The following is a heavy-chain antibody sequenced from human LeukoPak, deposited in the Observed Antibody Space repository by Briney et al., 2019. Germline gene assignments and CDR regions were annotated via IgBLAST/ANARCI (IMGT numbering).Heavy chain of an antibody. CDR2: LYPGDSDT. CDR1: GYSFTSYW. J-gene: IGHJ3*02. Sequence: GESLKISCKGSGYSFTSYWIGWVRQVPGKGLEWMGILYPGDSDTRYSPSFQGQVTISADKSNSTAYLQWSSVKASDTAMYYCARFSSFGPVGDGAFDIWGQGTMGTVFS. V-gene: IGHV5-51*01. CDR3: ARFSSFGPVGDGAFDI. D-gene: IGHD3-16*01.